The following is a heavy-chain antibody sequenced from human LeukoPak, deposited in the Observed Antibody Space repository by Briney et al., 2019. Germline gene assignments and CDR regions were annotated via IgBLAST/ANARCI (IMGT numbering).Heavy chain of an antibody. J-gene: IGHJ5*02. Sequence: ASVKVSCKASGYTFTSYGTSWVRQAPGQGLEWMGWISAYNGNTNYAQKLQGRVTMTTDTSTSTAYMELRSLRSDDTAVYYCARVSNNWNDVGNWFDPWGQGTLVTVSS. D-gene: IGHD1-20*01. CDR1: GYTFTSYG. CDR3: ARVSNNWNDVGNWFDP. V-gene: IGHV1-18*01. CDR2: ISAYNGNT.